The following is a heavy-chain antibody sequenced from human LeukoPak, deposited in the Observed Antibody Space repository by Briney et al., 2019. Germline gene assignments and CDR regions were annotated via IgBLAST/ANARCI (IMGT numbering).Heavy chain of an antibody. J-gene: IGHJ4*02. CDR2: ISSSSSYI. CDR3: ARKGSWLDY. Sequence: GGSLRLSCAASGFIFSNYAMHWVRQAPGKGLEWVSSISSSSSYIYYADSVKGRFTISRDNAKSSLYLQMNSLRAEDTAVYYCARKGSWLDYWGQGTLVTVSS. V-gene: IGHV3-21*01. D-gene: IGHD6-13*01. CDR1: GFIFSNYA.